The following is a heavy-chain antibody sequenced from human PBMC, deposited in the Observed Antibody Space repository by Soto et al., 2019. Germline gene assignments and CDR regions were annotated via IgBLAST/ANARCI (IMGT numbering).Heavy chain of an antibody. V-gene: IGHV5-51*01. CDR3: ARPAEVEMAAVDY. CDR2: IYLGDSDT. D-gene: IGHD2-2*01. Sequence: GESLKISCKGSGYSFTSYWIGWVRQMPGKGLEWMGIIYLGDSDTRYSPSFQGQVTISADKSISTAYLQWSSLKASDTAMYYCARPAEVEMAAVDYWGQGTLVTVSS. CDR1: GYSFTSYW. J-gene: IGHJ4*02.